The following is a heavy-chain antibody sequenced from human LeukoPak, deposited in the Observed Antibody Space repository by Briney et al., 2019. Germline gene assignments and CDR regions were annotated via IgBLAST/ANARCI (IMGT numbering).Heavy chain of an antibody. J-gene: IGHJ4*02. Sequence: GGSLRLSCAASGFSFSSYSMNWVRQAPGKGLEWVATMTRSGTIYYADSVKGRFTISRDNAKNSVYPQMNSLRAGDTAIYYCANPTYADYWGQGTLVTVSS. CDR2: MTRSGTI. CDR1: GFSFSSYS. V-gene: IGHV3-69-1*02. D-gene: IGHD2-8*01. CDR3: ANPTYADY.